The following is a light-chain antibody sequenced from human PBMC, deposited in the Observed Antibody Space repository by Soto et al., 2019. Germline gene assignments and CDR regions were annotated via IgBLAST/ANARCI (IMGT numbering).Light chain of an antibody. Sequence: DIQMTQSASSLPASVGDTVTISGQASQDISKYLNWFQQKPGKAPKLLIYDVFNVETGVPSRFSGRGSGTDFTLIISNLQPEDFATYYCQQYDQLPITFGGGTKVDI. CDR2: DVF. J-gene: IGKJ4*01. V-gene: IGKV1-33*01. CDR3: QQYDQLPIT. CDR1: QDISKY.